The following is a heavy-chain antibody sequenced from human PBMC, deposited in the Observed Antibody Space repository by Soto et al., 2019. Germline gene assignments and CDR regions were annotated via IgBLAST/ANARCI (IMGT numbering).Heavy chain of an antibody. J-gene: IGHJ5*02. CDR1: GGTSSSYA. V-gene: IGHV1-69*06. CDR3: ARSRRGFGSSWYDWFDP. D-gene: IGHD6-13*01. Sequence: SVKVSCKASGGTSSSYAISWVRQAPGQGLEWMGGIIPIFGTANYAQKFQGRVTITADKSKNQFSLKLNSVTAADTAVYYCARSRRGFGSSWYDWFDPWGQGTRVTVSS. CDR2: IIPIFGTA.